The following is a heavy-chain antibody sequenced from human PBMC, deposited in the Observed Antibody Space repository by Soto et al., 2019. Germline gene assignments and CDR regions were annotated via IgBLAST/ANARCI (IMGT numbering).Heavy chain of an antibody. V-gene: IGHV1-69*13. D-gene: IGHD2-2*01. CDR1: GGTFGSYG. J-gene: IGHJ4*02. Sequence: SVKVSCKASGGTFGSYGISWVRQAPGQVLEWLGGIIPIVDTTNHAQKFQGRVTFIADESTTTVYMELSSLKFEDTAVYYCAREGAITQSMDQWGQGTLVTVSS. CDR2: IIPIVDTT. CDR3: AREGAITQSMDQ.